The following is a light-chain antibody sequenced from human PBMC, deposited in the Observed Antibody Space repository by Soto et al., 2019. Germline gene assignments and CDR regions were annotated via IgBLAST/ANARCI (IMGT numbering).Light chain of an antibody. CDR1: NIGSKN. J-gene: IGLJ1*01. CDR2: RDS. Sequence: SYELTQPLSVSVALGQTARITCGGNNIGSKNVHWYQQKPGQAPVLVIYRDSNRPSGIPERFSGSNSGNTATLTISRAQAGDEADDYCQVWDSSTYVFGTGTKLTVL. V-gene: IGLV3-9*01. CDR3: QVWDSSTYV.